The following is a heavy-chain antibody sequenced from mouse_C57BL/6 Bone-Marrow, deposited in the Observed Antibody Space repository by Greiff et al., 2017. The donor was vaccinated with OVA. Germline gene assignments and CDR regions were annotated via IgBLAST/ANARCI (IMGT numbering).Heavy chain of an antibody. CDR3: ARKELTTVGTYCLDY. D-gene: IGHD1-1*01. V-gene: IGHV1-52*01. Sequence: QVQLQQPGAELVRPGSSVKLSCKASGYTFTSYWMHWVKQRPIQGLEWIGNIDPSDSETHYNQKFKDKATLTVDKSSSTAYMQLSSLTSEDSAVYYCARKELTTVGTYCLDYWGQGTTLTVSS. CDR1: GYTFTSYW. CDR2: IDPSDSET. J-gene: IGHJ2*01.